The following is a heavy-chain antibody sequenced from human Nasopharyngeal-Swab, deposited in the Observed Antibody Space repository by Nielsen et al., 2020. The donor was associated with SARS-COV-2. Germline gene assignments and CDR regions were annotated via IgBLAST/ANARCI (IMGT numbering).Heavy chain of an antibody. CDR2: IWYDGSNK. V-gene: IGHV3-33*01. D-gene: IGHD6-13*01. CDR3: ARERYSSSWYFDY. Sequence: GESLKISCAASGFTFSRYGMHWVRQAPGKGLEWVAVIWYDGSNKYYADSVKGRFTISRDNSKNTLYLQMNSLRAEDTAVYYCARERYSSSWYFDYWGQGTLVTVSS. J-gene: IGHJ4*02. CDR1: GFTFSRYG.